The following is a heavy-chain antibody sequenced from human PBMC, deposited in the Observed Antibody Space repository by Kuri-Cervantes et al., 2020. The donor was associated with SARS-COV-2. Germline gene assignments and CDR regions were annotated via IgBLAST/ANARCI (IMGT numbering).Heavy chain of an antibody. CDR2: ISSSSNTI. CDR1: GFTFSRYS. V-gene: IGHV3-48*01. D-gene: IGHD3-10*01. CDR3: AKDKGFGELFFDY. J-gene: IGHJ4*02. Sequence: GGSLRLSCVASGFTFSRYSMNWVRQAPGKGLEWVSYISSSSNTIYYADSVKGRSTISRDNAKNSLYLQMNSLRAEDTAVYYCAKDKGFGELFFDYWGQGTLVTVSS.